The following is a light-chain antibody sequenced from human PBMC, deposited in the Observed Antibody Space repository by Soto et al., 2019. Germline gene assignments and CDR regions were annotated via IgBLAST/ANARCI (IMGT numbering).Light chain of an antibody. Sequence: QSALTQPPSVSGSPGQSVTISCTGPSSDVGGYNYVSWYQQHPGKAPKLMICDVSKRPSGVPDRFSGSKSGNTASLTISGLQAEDEADYFCSSYSISTAYLFGTGTKLTVL. CDR2: DVS. V-gene: IGLV2-11*01. J-gene: IGLJ1*01. CDR1: SSDVGGYNY. CDR3: SSYSISTAYL.